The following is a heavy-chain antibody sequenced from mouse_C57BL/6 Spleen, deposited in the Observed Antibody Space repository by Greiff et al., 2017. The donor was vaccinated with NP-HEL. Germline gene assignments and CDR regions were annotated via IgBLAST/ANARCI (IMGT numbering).Heavy chain of an antibody. Sequence: VQLQQSGPELVKPGASVKIPCKASGYTFTDYNMDWVKQSHGKSIEWIGDINPNNGGTIYNQKFKGKATLTVDKSSSTAYMELRSLTSEDTAVYYCARRDYGSSYEGNYAMDYWGQGTSVTVSS. D-gene: IGHD1-1*01. CDR3: ARRDYGSSYEGNYAMDY. J-gene: IGHJ4*01. CDR2: INPNNGGT. CDR1: GYTFTDYN. V-gene: IGHV1-18*01.